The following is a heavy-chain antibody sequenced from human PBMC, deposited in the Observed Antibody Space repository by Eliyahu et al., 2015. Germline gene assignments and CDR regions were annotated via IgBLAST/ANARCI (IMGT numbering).Heavy chain of an antibody. J-gene: IGHJ4*02. Sequence: QLQLQESGPGLVEPSGTLSLRCTVSGXSISSDAFYWGWVRQSPRKGLEWIGNIYSDGSTFYNPSLKSRVTISLDTSKNQFSLKVNSVTAADTAVYYCAGRDYAGSSYTGVGFDFWGQGTLVTVSS. CDR3: AGRDYAGSSYTGVGFDF. CDR1: GXSISSDAFY. V-gene: IGHV4-39*01. CDR2: IYSDGST. D-gene: IGHD3-16*01.